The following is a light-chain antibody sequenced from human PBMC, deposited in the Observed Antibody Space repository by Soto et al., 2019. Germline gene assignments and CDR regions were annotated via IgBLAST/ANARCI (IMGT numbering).Light chain of an antibody. CDR1: QSISNW. Sequence: DIQMTQSPSTLSAYIGDRVTITCRASQSISNWLAWLQQKPGKAPKLLIYKASSLESGVPSRFSGSGSGTEFTLTISSLQPDDFATYYCQQYNSYSTFGQGTKVDIK. CDR3: QQYNSYST. CDR2: KAS. J-gene: IGKJ1*01. V-gene: IGKV1-5*03.